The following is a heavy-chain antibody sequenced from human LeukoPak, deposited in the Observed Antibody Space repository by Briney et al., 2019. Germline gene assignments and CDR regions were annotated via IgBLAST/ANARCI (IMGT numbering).Heavy chain of an antibody. Sequence: SETLSLTCTVSGVSVSSGNYYWSWIRQPPGKGLEWIGEINHSGSTNYNPSLKSRVTISVDTSKNQFSLKLSSVTAADTAVYYCARGHWAFDYWGQGTLVTVSS. V-gene: IGHV4-34*01. CDR3: ARGHWAFDY. J-gene: IGHJ4*02. D-gene: IGHD3-16*01. CDR1: GVSVSSGNYY. CDR2: INHSGST.